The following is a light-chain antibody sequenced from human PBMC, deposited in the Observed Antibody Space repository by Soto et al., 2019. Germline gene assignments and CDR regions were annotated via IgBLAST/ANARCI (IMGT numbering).Light chain of an antibody. J-gene: IGKJ2*01. Sequence: EIVLTQSPGTLSLSPGERATLFCSASQSISNYLAWYQQRPGQSPRLLIYAASSRATGVPDRFSGGGSATDFTLTVSRLEPEDFAVYYCQQYGGSPRTFGQGTKLEIK. CDR3: QQYGGSPRT. V-gene: IGKV3-20*01. CDR2: AAS. CDR1: QSISNY.